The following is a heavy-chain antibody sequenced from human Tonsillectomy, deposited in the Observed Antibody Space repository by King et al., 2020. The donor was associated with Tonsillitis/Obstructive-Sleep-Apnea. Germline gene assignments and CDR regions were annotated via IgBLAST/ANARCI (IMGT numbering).Heavy chain of an antibody. Sequence: VQLVESGGGLVQPGGSLRLSCAVSGFTFRSYWMTWVRQAPGKGLEWVANIKQDVSEKYYVDSVMGRFTISRDNAKNTLYLQMNRLRAKDTAVYYCGTVTMIVFWGQGPLVTVSS. D-gene: IGHD3-22*01. CDR3: GTVTMIVF. V-gene: IGHV3-7*01. CDR1: GFTFRSYW. CDR2: IKQDVSEK. J-gene: IGHJ4*02.